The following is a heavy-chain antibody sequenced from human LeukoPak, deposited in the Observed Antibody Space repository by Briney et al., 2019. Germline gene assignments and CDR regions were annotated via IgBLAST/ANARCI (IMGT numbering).Heavy chain of an antibody. Sequence: GGSLRLSCAASGFSGFTFRSYAMGWVRRAPGKGLEWVSSMSGDETNTYYADSVKGRFTISRDNSKNALFLQMNSLRAEDTAVFYCAKGRYVDWISNDAFDIWGQGTMVTVSS. CDR2: MSGDETNT. V-gene: IGHV3-23*01. CDR1: GFSGFTFRSYA. CDR3: AKGRYVDWISNDAFDI. J-gene: IGHJ3*02. D-gene: IGHD3-9*01.